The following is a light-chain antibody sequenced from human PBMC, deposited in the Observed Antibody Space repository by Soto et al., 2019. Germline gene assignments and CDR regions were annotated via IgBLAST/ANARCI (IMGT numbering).Light chain of an antibody. CDR3: RQYNNWRRS. V-gene: IGKV3-15*01. CDR1: QSVSSN. Sequence: EIVMTQSPATLSVSPGERATLSCRASQSVSSNLAWYQQKPGQAPRLLIYGASTRATGIPARFSGSGSGTEFTPTISSLQSEDFAVYYCRQYNNWRRSFGQGTKLEIK. CDR2: GAS. J-gene: IGKJ2*01.